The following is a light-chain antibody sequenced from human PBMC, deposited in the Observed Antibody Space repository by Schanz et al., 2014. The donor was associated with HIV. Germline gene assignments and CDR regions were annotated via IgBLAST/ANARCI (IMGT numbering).Light chain of an antibody. Sequence: EIVLTQSPATLSLSPGERATLSCRASQSVSSYLAWYQQKPGQAPRLLIYATSFRAVGIPDRFSGSGSETDFTLTISGLEPEDFAVYYCQHYGDSRGTFGGGTEVDIK. CDR2: ATS. V-gene: IGKV3-20*01. CDR3: QHYGDSRGT. CDR1: QSVSSY. J-gene: IGKJ4*01.